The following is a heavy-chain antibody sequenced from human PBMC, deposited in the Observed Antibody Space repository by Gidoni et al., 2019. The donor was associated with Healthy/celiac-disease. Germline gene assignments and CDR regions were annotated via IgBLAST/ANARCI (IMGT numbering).Heavy chain of an antibody. CDR2: IIPIFGTA. CDR3: ASRATPYCSGGSCYPQEYYYYGMDV. V-gene: IGHV1-69*01. Sequence: QVQLVQSGAEVKKPGSSVKVSCKASGGTFSSYAISWVRQAPGQGLEWMGGIIPIFGTANYAQKFQGRVTITADESTSTAYMELSSLRSEDTAVCYCASRATPYCSGGSCYPQEYYYYGMDVWGQGTTVTVSS. D-gene: IGHD2-15*01. J-gene: IGHJ6*02. CDR1: GGTFSSYA.